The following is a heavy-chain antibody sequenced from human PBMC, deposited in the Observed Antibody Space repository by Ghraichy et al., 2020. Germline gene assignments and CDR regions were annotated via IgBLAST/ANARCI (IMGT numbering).Heavy chain of an antibody. CDR2: IWYDGSNK. D-gene: IGHD6-6*01. J-gene: IGHJ4*02. V-gene: IGHV3-33*01. Sequence: GESLNISCAASGFTFSSYGMHWVSQAPGKGLEWVAVIWYDGSNKYYADSVKGRFTISRDNSKNTLYLQMNSLRAEDTAVYYCARVEGSWAGFDYWGQGTLVTVSS. CDR1: GFTFSSYG. CDR3: ARVEGSWAGFDY.